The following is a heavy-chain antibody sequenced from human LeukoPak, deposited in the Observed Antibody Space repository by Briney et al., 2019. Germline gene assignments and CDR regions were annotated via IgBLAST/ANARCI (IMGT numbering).Heavy chain of an antibody. CDR1: GFTFSGSA. V-gene: IGHV3-73*01. D-gene: IGHD4-17*01. J-gene: IGHJ4*02. Sequence: GGSLRLSCAASGFTFSGSAMHWVRQASGKGLEWVGRIRSKANNYATAYAASVKGRFTISRDNSKNTLYLQMNSLRAEDTAVYYCAKSMTTVTTLEIDYWGQGTLVTVSS. CDR2: IRSKANNYAT. CDR3: AKSMTTVTTLEIDY.